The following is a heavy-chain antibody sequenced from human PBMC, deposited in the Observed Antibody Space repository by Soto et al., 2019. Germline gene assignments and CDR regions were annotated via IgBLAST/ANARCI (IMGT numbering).Heavy chain of an antibody. CDR1: GFTFSNAW. CDR3: TTLQQYGSSWYPGVWFDP. CDR2: IKSKTDGGTT. V-gene: IGHV3-15*05. J-gene: IGHJ5*02. Sequence: GGSLRLSCAASGFTFSNAWMSWVRQAPGKGLEWVGRIKSKTDGGTTDYAAPVKGRFTISRDDSKNTLYLQMNSLKTEDTAVYYCTTLQQYGSSWYPGVWFDPWGQGTLVTVSS. D-gene: IGHD6-13*01.